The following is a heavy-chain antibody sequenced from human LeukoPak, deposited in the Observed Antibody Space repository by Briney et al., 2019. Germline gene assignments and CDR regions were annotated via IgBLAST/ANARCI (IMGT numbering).Heavy chain of an antibody. D-gene: IGHD3-22*01. J-gene: IGHJ4*02. CDR1: RFTFSIFG. V-gene: IGHV3-30*03. Sequence: HPGGSLRLSCAAPRFTFSIFGMHWVRQAPGKGLEWNAVISSDGTNKYYADSVRGRFTISRDNSKDTLYLQMSSLRIEDTAIYYCRAATRYLDYYYDYWGQGTLVTVSS. CDR3: RAATRYLDYYYDY. CDR2: ISSDGTNK.